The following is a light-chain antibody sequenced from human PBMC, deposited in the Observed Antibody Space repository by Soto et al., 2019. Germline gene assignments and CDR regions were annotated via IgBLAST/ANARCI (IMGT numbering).Light chain of an antibody. Sequence: IVLTQSPATLSLSPGERATLSCRASQSVNTYLAWYQQKPGQAPRLLIYDASSRATGIPVMFSGSGSGTDFTLTISSLEPEDFAVYYCQQRNNWPEYTFGQGTMLEI. V-gene: IGKV3-11*01. J-gene: IGKJ2*01. CDR2: DAS. CDR3: QQRNNWPEYT. CDR1: QSVNTY.